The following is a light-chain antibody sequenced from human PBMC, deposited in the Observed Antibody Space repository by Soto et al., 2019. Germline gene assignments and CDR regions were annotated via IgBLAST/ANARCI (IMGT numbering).Light chain of an antibody. V-gene: IGLV4-69*01. CDR3: QTWGTGIQV. CDR1: SGHSSYA. Sequence: QPVLTQSPSASASLGASVKLTCTLSSGHSSYAIAWHQQQPEKGPRYLMKLNSDGSHTKGDGIPVRFSGSRSGAEPYLTISGLQSEDEADYYCQTWGTGIQVFGGGTKLTVL. J-gene: IGLJ3*02. CDR2: LNSDGSH.